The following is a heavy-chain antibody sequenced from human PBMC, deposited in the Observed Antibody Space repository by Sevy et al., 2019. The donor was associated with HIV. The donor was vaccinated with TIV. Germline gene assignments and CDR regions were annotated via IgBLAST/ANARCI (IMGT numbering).Heavy chain of an antibody. Sequence: ASVKVSCKASEATFSNYAITWVRRAPGQGREWMGEIIPIGGITIYGQKCQDRLSFSADKSTSTAYMFLTSLTSADTAIYYCGRDHRPNALNFMGYERNGSDMWGQGTMVTVSS. J-gene: IGHJ3*02. CDR3: GRDHRPNALNFMGYERNGSDM. CDR1: EATFSNYA. D-gene: IGHD6-6*01. CDR2: IIPIGGIT. V-gene: IGHV1-69*10.